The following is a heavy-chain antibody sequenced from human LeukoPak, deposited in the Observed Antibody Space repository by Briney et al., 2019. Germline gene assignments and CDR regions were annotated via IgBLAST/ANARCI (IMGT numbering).Heavy chain of an antibody. Sequence: PSETLSLTCTVSGYSISSGYYWGWIRQPPGKGLEWIGSINHSGSTNYNPSLKSRVTISVDTSKNQFSLKLSSVTAADTAVYYCARPIKGYWGQGTLVTVSS. J-gene: IGHJ4*02. CDR3: ARPIKGY. V-gene: IGHV4-38-2*02. CDR2: INHSGST. CDR1: GYSISSGYY.